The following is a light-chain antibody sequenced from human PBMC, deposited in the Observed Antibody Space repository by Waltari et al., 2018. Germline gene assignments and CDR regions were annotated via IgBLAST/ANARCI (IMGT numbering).Light chain of an antibody. CDR3: CSFAGYGIYV. V-gene: IGLV2-23*02. CDR1: NSSVDIVHL. Sequence: QSALTQPASVSGSPGQSITISCTAVNSSVDIVHLVSWYQHHPGRNPRLLIYEISQRPSGISNRFSGSKSGNTASLTISGLQPEDEADYFCCSFAGYGIYVFGSGTQVSVL. CDR2: EIS. J-gene: IGLJ1*01.